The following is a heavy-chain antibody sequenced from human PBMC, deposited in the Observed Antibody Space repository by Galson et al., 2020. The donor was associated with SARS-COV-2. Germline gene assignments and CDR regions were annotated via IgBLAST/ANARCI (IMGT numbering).Heavy chain of an antibody. D-gene: IGHD2-15*01. J-gene: IGHJ4*02. V-gene: IGHV4-39*01. CDR3: ARPPRGGGRDSDY. CDR1: GGSISSSSYY. CDR2: IYYSGST. Sequence: SETLSLTCTVSGGSISSSSYYWGWLRQPPGKGLEWIGSIYYSGSTYYNPSLKSRVTISVDTSKNQFSLKLSSVTAADTAVYYCARPPRGGGRDSDYWGQGTLVTVST.